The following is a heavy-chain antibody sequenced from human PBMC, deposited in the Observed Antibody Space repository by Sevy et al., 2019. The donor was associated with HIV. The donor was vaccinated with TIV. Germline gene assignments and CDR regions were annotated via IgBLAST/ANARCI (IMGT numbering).Heavy chain of an antibody. CDR1: GYTFTSQY. CDR2: INPSGGST. D-gene: IGHD3-9*01. Sequence: ASVKVAGKASGYTFTSQYMHWVRQAPGQGLEWMGIINPSGGSTSYAQKFQGRVTMTRDTSTSTVYMELSSLRSEDTAVYYCARDSDNYDILTGYYPFDYWGQGTLVTVSS. J-gene: IGHJ4*02. V-gene: IGHV1-46*01. CDR3: ARDSDNYDILTGYYPFDY.